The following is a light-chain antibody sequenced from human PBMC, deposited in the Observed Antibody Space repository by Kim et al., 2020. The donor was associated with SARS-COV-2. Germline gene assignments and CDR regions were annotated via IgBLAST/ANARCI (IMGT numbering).Light chain of an antibody. V-gene: IGKV3-20*01. CDR2: DTF. Sequence: SLSPGERAPLSCRASESVSGYLAWYQQKPGQAPRLLISDTFSRAAGIPDRFSGSGSGTDFTLTISRLEPEDFAVYYCQQHGSSPKTFGQGTKLE. J-gene: IGKJ2*01. CDR1: ESVSGY. CDR3: QQHGSSPKT.